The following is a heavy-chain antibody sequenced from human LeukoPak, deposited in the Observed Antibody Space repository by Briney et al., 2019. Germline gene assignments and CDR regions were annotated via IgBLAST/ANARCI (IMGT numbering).Heavy chain of an antibody. D-gene: IGHD4-17*01. CDR1: GYSISSSYY. V-gene: IGHV4-59*08. J-gene: IGHJ4*02. CDR3: VRWIGGDYNYIDY. Sequence: SETLSLTCTVSGYSISSSYYWSWIRQPPGKGLEWIGYIYYSGSTNYNPSLKSRVTISVDTSKNQFSLKLSSVTAADTAVYYCVRWIGGDYNYIDYWGQGTLVTVSS. CDR2: IYYSGST.